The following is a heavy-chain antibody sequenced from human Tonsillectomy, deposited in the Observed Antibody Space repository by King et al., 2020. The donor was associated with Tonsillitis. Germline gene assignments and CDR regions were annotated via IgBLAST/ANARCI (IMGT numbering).Heavy chain of an antibody. CDR2: INPNSGGT. V-gene: IGHV1-2*02. J-gene: IGHJ5*02. CDR1: GYTFTGYY. D-gene: IGHD6-19*01. CDR3: ARCSSGWYNWFDP. Sequence: QLVQSGAEVKKPGASVKVSCKASGYTFTGYYMHWVRQAPGQGLERMGWINPNSGGTNYAQKFQGRVTMTRDTSITTAYMELSSLRSDDTAVYYCARCSSGWYNWFDPWGQGTLVTVSS.